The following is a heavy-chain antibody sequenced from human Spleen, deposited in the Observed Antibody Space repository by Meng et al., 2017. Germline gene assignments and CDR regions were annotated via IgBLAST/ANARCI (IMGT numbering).Heavy chain of an antibody. V-gene: IGHV4-31*02. CDR1: GGSISSENYY. J-gene: IGHJ3*02. CDR3: ARICCRGATFDI. CDR2: IYSSGTT. Sequence: SETLSLTCTVSGGSISSENYYWSWFRQNPGKGLEWIGYIYSSGTTYYNPSLESRISISLYTSKNEFSLRLSSVTAADTAVYYCARICCRGATFDIWGQGTMVTVSS. D-gene: IGHD2-15*01.